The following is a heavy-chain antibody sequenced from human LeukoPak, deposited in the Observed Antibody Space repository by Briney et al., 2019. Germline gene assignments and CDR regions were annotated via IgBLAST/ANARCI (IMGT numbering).Heavy chain of an antibody. CDR1: GYTFTGYY. D-gene: IGHD3-22*01. J-gene: IGHJ5*02. V-gene: IGHV1-2*02. CDR2: INLNSGGT. Sequence: ASVKVSCKASGYTFTGYYMHWVRQAPGQGLEWMGWINLNSGGTNYAQQFQGRVTMIRDTSISTAYMALSRLRSDDTAVYYCAGDPDSSGYYSYNWFDPWGQGTLVTVSS. CDR3: AGDPDSSGYYSYNWFDP.